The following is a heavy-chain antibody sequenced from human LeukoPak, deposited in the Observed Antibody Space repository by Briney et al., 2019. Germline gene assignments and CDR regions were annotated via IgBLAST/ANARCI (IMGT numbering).Heavy chain of an antibody. CDR1: GFTFSSYS. CDR2: ISSSSKTI. J-gene: IGHJ4*02. CDR3: AREAGSGYDWGNLDY. Sequence: PGGSLRLSCAASGFTFSSYSMNWVRQAPGKGLEWVSYISSSSKTIYYADSVKGRFTISRDNAKNSLYLQMNSLRAEDTAAYYCAREAGSGYDWGNLDYWGQGTLVTVSS. V-gene: IGHV3-48*04. D-gene: IGHD5-12*01.